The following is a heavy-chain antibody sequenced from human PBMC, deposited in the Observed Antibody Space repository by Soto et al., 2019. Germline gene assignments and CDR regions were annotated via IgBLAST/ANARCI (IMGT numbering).Heavy chain of an antibody. CDR3: ARDTPPFDY. Sequence: EVQLVESGGGLVKPGGSLRLSCAASGFTFSSYSMNWVRQAPGKGLEWVSAISSDSSYIYYTDSVKGRFIITRDNAKNPLYLQMNSLRAEDTAVYYCARDTPPFDYWGQGSLVTVSA. J-gene: IGHJ4*02. CDR1: GFTFSSYS. CDR2: ISSDSSYI. V-gene: IGHV3-21*01.